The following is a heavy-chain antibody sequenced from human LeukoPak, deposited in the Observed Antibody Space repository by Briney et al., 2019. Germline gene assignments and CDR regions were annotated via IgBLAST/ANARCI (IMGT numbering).Heavy chain of an antibody. CDR2: ISGSGGST. D-gene: IGHD3-16*01. V-gene: IGHV3-23*01. J-gene: IGHJ4*02. CDR3: ASLFWGSSLNAPDY. Sequence: GGSLRLSCAASGFTFSSYAMSWVRQAPGKGLEWVSAISGSGGSTYYADSVKGRFTISRDNAKNSLYLQMNSLRAEDTPLYYCASLFWGSSLNAPDYWGQGTLVTVSS. CDR1: GFTFSSYA.